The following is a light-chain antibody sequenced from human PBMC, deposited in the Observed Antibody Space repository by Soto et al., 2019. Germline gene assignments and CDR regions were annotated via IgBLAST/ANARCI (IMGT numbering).Light chain of an antibody. CDR2: GAS. Sequence: EIVMTQSPATLSVSPGESATLTCRASQSINRYLAWYVQKPGQAPRRVVYGASTWATGVPPRFTGSRAGTEFTLTISGIQSEDFEVYYCQQYKSWPITFGQGTRLENK. CDR1: QSINRY. CDR3: QQYKSWPIT. J-gene: IGKJ5*01. V-gene: IGKV3D-15*01.